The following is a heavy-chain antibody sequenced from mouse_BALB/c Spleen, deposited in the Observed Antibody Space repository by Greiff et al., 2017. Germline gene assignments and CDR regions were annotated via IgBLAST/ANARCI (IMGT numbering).Heavy chain of an antibody. Sequence: QVHVKQPGSVLVRPGASVKLSCKASGYTFTSSWVHWAKQRPGQGLEWIGEIHPNSGNTNYNEKFKGKATLTVDTSSSTAYVDLSSLTSEDSAVYYCARGDYYGYVNWYFDVWGAGTTVTVSS. J-gene: IGHJ1*01. CDR2: IHPNSGNT. V-gene: IGHV1S130*01. D-gene: IGHD1-2*01. CDR1: GYTFTSSW. CDR3: ARGDYYGYVNWYFDV.